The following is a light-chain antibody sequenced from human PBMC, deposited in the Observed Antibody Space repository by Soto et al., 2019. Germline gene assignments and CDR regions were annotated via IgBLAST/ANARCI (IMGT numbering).Light chain of an antibody. CDR3: HAYDSSLDAFV. V-gene: IGLV2-14*01. Sequence: QSALTQPASVSGSPGQSITISCSETSSGIGTYNYVSWYQLHPGKVPKLIIYEVNNRPSGISPRFSGSKSGKTASLTISGLQAEDEADYYCHAYDSSLDAFVFGTGTKLTVL. CDR1: SSGIGTYNY. CDR2: EVN. J-gene: IGLJ1*01.